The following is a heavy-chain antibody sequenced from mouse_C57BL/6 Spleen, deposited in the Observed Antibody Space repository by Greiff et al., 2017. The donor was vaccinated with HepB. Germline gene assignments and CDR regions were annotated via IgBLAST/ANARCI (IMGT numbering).Heavy chain of an antibody. V-gene: IGHV1-18*01. J-gene: IGHJ2*01. CDR3: ARRYYGSSYVDYFDY. Sequence: EVHLVESGPELVKPGASVKIPCKASGYTFTDYNMDWVKQSHGKSLEWIGDINPNNGGTIYNQKFKGKATLTVDKSSSTAYMELRSLTSEDTAVYYCARRYYGSSYVDYFDYWGQGTTLTVSS. D-gene: IGHD1-1*01. CDR1: GYTFTDYN. CDR2: INPNNGGT.